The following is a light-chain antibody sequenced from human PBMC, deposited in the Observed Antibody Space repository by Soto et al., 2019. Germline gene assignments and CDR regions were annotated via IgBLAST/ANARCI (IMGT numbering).Light chain of an antibody. CDR3: QQYNIYPFS. CDR1: EEVRSW. V-gene: IGKV1-5*03. CDR2: KSS. Sequence: DVQMTQSHLTLSASVGDRVTITCRASEEVRSWLAWYQQKPGKAPKLLIYKSSTLESGVPSRFSGYESGTDFTLTISSLQPEDVATYYCQQYNIYPFSFGPGTKVEVK. J-gene: IGKJ3*01.